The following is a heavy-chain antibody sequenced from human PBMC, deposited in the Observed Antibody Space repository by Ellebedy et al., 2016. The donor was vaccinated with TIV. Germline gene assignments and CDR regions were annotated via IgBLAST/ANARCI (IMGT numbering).Heavy chain of an antibody. CDR2: ISYSGDT. Sequence: MPSETLSLTCTVSGDSISRSPYHWGWIRQPPGKGLEWIGSISYSGDTYHSPSLKSRVTISVDTSKNHFSLKLSSVTAADTAVYYCASGYSSGWLDYWGQGTLVTVSS. V-gene: IGHV4-39*02. J-gene: IGHJ4*02. CDR3: ASGYSSGWLDY. D-gene: IGHD6-19*01. CDR1: GDSISRSPYH.